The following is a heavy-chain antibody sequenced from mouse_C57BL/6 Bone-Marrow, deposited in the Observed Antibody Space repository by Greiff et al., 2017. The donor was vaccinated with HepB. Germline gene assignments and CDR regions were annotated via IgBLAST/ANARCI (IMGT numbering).Heavy chain of an antibody. CDR1: GYSITSGYY. D-gene: IGHD2-12*01. CDR3: ARMPTRYDNYAMDY. CDR2: ISYDGSN. Sequence: EVKLMESGPGLVKPSQSLSLTCSVTGYSITSGYYWNWIRQFPGNKLEWMGYISYDGSNNYNPSLKNRISITRDTSKNQFFLKLNSVTTEDTATYYCARMPTRYDNYAMDYWGQGTSVTVSS. J-gene: IGHJ4*01. V-gene: IGHV3-6*01.